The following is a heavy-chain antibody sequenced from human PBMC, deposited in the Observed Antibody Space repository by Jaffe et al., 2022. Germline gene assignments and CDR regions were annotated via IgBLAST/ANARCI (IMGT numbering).Heavy chain of an antibody. Sequence: QVQLQESGPGLVKPSQTLSLTCTVSGGSISSGSYYWSWIRQPAGKGLEWIGRIYTSGSTNYNPSLKSRVTISVDTSKNQFSLKLSSVTAADTAVYYCATRDPYADYWGQGTLVTVSS. J-gene: IGHJ4*02. CDR2: IYTSGST. D-gene: IGHD2-2*01. CDR1: GGSISSGSYY. CDR3: ATRDPYADY. V-gene: IGHV4-61*02.